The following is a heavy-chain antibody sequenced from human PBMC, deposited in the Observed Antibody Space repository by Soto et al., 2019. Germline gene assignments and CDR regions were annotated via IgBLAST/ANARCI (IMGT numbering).Heavy chain of an antibody. CDR2: ISSSSSTI. J-gene: IGHJ6*02. CDR1: GFTFSSYS. V-gene: IGHV3-48*02. Sequence: GGSLRLSCAASGFTFSSYSMNWVRQAPGKGLEWVSYISSSSSTIYYADSVKGRFTISRDNAKNSLYLQMNSLRDEDTAVYYCARPEYSSSSYGMDVWGQGTAVTVSS. CDR3: ARPEYSSSSYGMDV. D-gene: IGHD6-6*01.